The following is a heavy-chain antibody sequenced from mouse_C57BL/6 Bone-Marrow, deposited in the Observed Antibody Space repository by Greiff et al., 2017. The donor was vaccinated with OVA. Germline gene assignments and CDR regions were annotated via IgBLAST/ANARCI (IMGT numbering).Heavy chain of an antibody. CDR3: ARVGYYPYYAMDY. V-gene: IGHV1-64*01. Sequence: QVQLQQPGAELVKPGASVKLSCKASGYTFTSYWMHWVKQRPGQGLEWIGMIHPNSGSTNYNEKFKSKATLTVDKSSSTAYMQLSSLTSEDAAVYYCARVGYYPYYAMDYWGQGTSVTVSS. D-gene: IGHD2-3*01. J-gene: IGHJ4*01. CDR1: GYTFTSYW. CDR2: IHPNSGST.